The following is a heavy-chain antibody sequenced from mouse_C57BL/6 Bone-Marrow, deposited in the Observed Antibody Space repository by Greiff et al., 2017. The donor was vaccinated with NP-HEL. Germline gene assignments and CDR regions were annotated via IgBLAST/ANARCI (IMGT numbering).Heavy chain of an antibody. Sequence: DVQLQESGAELVRPGSSVKMSCKSSGYTFTSYGIHWVKQRPGQGLEWIGNIYTGNGYTEYNEKFKGKATLTSDTSSSTAYMQLSSLTSEDSAIYFCARYWAFDYWGQGTTLTVSS. V-gene: IGHV1-58*01. CDR1: GYTFTSYG. D-gene: IGHD4-1*01. CDR3: ARYWAFDY. J-gene: IGHJ2*01. CDR2: IYTGNGYT.